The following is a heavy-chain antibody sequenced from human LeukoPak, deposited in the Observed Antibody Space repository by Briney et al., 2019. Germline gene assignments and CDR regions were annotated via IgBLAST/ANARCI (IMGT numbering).Heavy chain of an antibody. J-gene: IGHJ6*03. V-gene: IGHV3-23*01. CDR3: AKHSSRIAVVPYYYCYMDV. D-gene: IGHD6-19*01. CDR2: NSGSGTAT. Sequence: PGGSLRLSCAASGSTFSRHAMSWVRQAPGKGLEWVSLNSGSGTATYYADSVKGRFTISRDNSKNTLFLQMDSLRAEDTAVYYCAKHSSRIAVVPYYYCYMDVWGKGTTVTVSS. CDR1: GSTFSRHA.